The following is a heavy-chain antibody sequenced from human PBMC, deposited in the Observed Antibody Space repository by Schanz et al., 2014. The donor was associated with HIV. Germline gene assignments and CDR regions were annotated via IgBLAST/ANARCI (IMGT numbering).Heavy chain of an antibody. CDR3: AKGQRGIVRGDIDY. J-gene: IGHJ4*02. CDR1: GFTFSTYA. V-gene: IGHV3-23*01. CDR2: ISGGGGST. Sequence: EVQLLESGGGLVQPGGSLRLSCAASGFTFSTYAMSWVRQAPGKGLEWVSAISGGGGSTYYADSVKGRFTISGDNSKNTLYLQMNNLRVEDTAVYYCAKGQRGIVRGDIDYWGQGTLVTVSS. D-gene: IGHD3-10*01.